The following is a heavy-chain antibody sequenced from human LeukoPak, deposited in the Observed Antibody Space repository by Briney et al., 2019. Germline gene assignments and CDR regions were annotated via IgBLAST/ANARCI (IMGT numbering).Heavy chain of an antibody. CDR2: IRYDGSNK. V-gene: IGHV3-30*02. CDR1: GFTFNNYT. CDR3: ATLPYYYDSSGSYYFDY. J-gene: IGHJ4*02. D-gene: IGHD3-22*01. Sequence: GGSLRLSCAASGFTFNNYTMNWVRQAPGKGLEWVAFIRYDGSNKYYADSVKGRFTISRDNSKNTLYLQMNSLRVEDTAVCYCATLPYYYDSSGSYYFDYWGQGTLVTVSS.